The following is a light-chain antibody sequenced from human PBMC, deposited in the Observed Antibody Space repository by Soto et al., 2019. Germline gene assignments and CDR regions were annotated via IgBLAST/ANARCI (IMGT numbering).Light chain of an antibody. J-gene: IGKJ1*01. CDR2: AAS. V-gene: IGKV1-39*01. CDR1: QSISSY. CDR3: QQRSNWPPT. Sequence: DIQMTQSPSSLSASVGDRVTIPCRASQSISSYLNWYQQKPGKAPKLLIYAASSLQSGVPSRFSGSGSGTDFTLTISSLEPEDFAVYYCQQRSNWPPTFGQGTKVDIK.